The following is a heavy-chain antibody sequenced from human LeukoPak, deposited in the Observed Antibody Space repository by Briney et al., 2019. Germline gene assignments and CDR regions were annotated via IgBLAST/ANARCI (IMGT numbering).Heavy chain of an antibody. D-gene: IGHD6-13*01. CDR3: ARVRDSSSWYVDY. V-gene: IGHV4-61*02. CDR2: IYTSGST. CDR1: GGSISGGSYY. Sequence: SETLSLTCTVSGGSISGGSYYWSWIRQPAGKGLEWIGRIYTSGSTNYNPSLKSRVTISVDTSKNQFSLKLSSVTAADTAVYYCARVRDSSSWYVDYWGQGTLVTVSS. J-gene: IGHJ4*02.